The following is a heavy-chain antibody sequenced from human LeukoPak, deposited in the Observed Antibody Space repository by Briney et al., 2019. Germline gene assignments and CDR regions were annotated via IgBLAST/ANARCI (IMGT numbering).Heavy chain of an antibody. D-gene: IGHD1-26*01. CDR2: ISSSGSST. CDR1: VFTFSDYY. V-gene: IGHV3-11*01. Sequence: PGWALRLSFAACVFTFSDYYMNCIRQAPAKGLEGVSYISSSGSSTYYADSVKGRFTISRDNSKNTLYLQMNSLRAEDTALYFCAQWSRYFDYWGQGTLVTVSS. J-gene: IGHJ4*02. CDR3: AQWSRYFDY.